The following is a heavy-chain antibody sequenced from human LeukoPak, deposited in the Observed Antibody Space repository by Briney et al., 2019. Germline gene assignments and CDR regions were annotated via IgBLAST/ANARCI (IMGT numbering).Heavy chain of an antibody. Sequence: SETLSLTCSVSGGSITTYYWSWIRQPPGKGLEWIGSIYHSGSTYYNPSLKSRVTMSVDTSKNQFSLKLTSVTAADTAVYYCARSSGYMSYWGQGTLVTVSS. D-gene: IGHD3-22*01. J-gene: IGHJ4*02. CDR3: ARSSGYMSY. V-gene: IGHV4-59*04. CDR1: GGSITTYY. CDR2: IYHSGST.